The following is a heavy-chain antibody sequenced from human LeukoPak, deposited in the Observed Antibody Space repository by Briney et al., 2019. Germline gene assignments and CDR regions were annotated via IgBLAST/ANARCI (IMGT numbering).Heavy chain of an antibody. J-gene: IGHJ6*02. CDR1: GFTFSRYW. CDR2: IKQDGSET. Sequence: GGSLRLSCVASGFTFSRYWMSWVRQAPGKGLEWVANIKQDGSETYYVDSVKGRFTISRDNAKTSLYLQMNSLRAEDTAVYYCARGIPYYYGMDVWGQGTTVTVSS. V-gene: IGHV3-7*03. CDR3: ARGIPYYYGMDV.